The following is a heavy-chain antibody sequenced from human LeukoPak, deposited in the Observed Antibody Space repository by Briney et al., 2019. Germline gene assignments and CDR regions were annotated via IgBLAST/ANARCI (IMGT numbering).Heavy chain of an antibody. CDR2: INHSGST. D-gene: IGHD2-2*01. Sequence: SETLSLTCAVYGGSFSGYYWSWIRQPPGKGLEWIREINHSGSTNYNPSLKSRVTISVDTSKNQFSLKLSSVTAADTAVYYCARHCSSTSCSLDYWGQGTLVTVSS. J-gene: IGHJ4*02. CDR3: ARHCSSTSCSLDY. V-gene: IGHV4-34*01. CDR1: GGSFSGYY.